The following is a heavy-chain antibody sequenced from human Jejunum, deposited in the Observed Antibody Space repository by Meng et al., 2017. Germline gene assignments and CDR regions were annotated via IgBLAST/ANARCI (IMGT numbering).Heavy chain of an antibody. V-gene: IGHV4-59*01. J-gene: IGHJ4*02. D-gene: IGHD1-26*01. CDR3: TRASWETSGYYDS. CDR1: GGSLNRFS. Sequence: GSLRLSCTVSGGSLNRFSWSWVRQPPGEGLDFIGHIYSSGTTNYNPSLKGRVSISLDTSKNQFSLNLASVTAADSAVYYCTRASWETSGYYDSWGQGMLVTVSS. CDR2: IYSSGTT.